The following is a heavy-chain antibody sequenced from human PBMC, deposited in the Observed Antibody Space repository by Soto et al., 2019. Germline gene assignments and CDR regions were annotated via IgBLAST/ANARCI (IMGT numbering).Heavy chain of an antibody. V-gene: IGHV1-69*13. D-gene: IGHD2-2*01. Sequence: ASVKVSCKASGGTFSSYGISWVRQAPGQGLEWMGGIIPIFGTANYAQKFQGRVTITADESTSTAYMELSSLRSEDTAVYYCARVHLGYCSSTSCYSSGANYYYYGMDVWGQGTTVTVSS. CDR2: IIPIFGTA. CDR3: ARVHLGYCSSTSCYSSGANYYYYGMDV. CDR1: GGTFSSYG. J-gene: IGHJ6*02.